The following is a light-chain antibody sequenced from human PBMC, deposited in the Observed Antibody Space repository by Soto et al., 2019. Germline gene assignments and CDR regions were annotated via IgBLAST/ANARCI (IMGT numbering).Light chain of an antibody. V-gene: IGKV3-20*01. CDR3: QQRET. J-gene: IGKJ3*01. Sequence: ETVLTQSPGTLSLSPGERATLSCRASQSVSSNYLVWYQQKPGQAPRLLIYGASSRATGIPDRFSGSGSGTDFTLTISSLQPEDFATYYCQQRETFGPGTKVDIK. CDR2: GAS. CDR1: QSVSSNY.